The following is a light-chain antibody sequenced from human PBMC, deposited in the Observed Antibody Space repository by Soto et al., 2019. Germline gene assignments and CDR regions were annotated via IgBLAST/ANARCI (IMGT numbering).Light chain of an antibody. CDR1: RSVNSN. V-gene: IGKV3D-15*01. J-gene: IGKJ1*01. Sequence: EILMTQSPATLSVSPGERATLSCRASRSVNSNLAWYQQKPGQAPCLLIYGASTRATGIPATFSGSGSGTEFTLTISSLQSEDFAVYYCQQYIDSPTFGQGTKVDIK. CDR3: QQYIDSPT. CDR2: GAS.